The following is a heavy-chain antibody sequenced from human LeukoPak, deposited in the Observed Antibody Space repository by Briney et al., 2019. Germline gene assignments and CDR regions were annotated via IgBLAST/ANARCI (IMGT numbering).Heavy chain of an antibody. V-gene: IGHV3-23*01. CDR1: GFTFSSYG. J-gene: IGHJ5*02. Sequence: GGSLRLSCAASGFTFSSYGMHWVRQAPGKGLEWVSAMSGGAGSTYYADSVKGRFTISRDNSKNTLHLQMNSLRAEDTAVYYCAKGSGYSVSHSCFDPWGQGTLVTVSS. CDR2: MSGGAGST. CDR3: AKGSGYSVSHSCFDP. D-gene: IGHD3-22*01.